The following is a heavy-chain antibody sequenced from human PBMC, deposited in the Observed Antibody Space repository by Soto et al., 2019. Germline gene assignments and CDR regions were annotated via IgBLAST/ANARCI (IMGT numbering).Heavy chain of an antibody. D-gene: IGHD4-17*01. CDR1: AFTFSNYA. CDR3: AQAAHIYGDSTTWLDY. CDR2: ISGSGVST. V-gene: IGHV3-23*01. J-gene: IGHJ4*02. Sequence: EVQLLESGGGLVQPGGALRHSCAAPAFTFSNYAMNWVRQAPGKGLEWVSAISGSGVSTYYADSVKGRFTISRDNSKSTLYLQINSLGAEDTAVYYCAQAAHIYGDSTTWLDYWGQGTLATVSS.